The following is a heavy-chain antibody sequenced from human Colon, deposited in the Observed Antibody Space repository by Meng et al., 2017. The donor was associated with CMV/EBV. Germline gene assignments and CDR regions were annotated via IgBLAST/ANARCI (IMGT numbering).Heavy chain of an antibody. V-gene: IGHV3-7*01. CDR3: ARDQLARGVKPAGGLDV. J-gene: IGHJ6*02. D-gene: IGHD3-10*01. CDR2: IRHDAGNEQ. Sequence: GESLEISCVGSGFTFNNYWMTWVRQAPGKGLGWVANIRHDAGNEQYYLESVRGLFTISRDNARNSVYLQMNSLRADDTAVYFCARDQLARGVKPAGGLDVWGQGTTVTVSS. CDR1: GFTFNNYW.